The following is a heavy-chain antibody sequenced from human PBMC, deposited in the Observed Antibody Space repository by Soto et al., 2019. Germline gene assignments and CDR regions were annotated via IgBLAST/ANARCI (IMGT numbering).Heavy chain of an antibody. Sequence: QVQLQESGPGLVRPSQTLSLTCTVSGGSISSDHYHWTWIRQTPGKGLEWIGYIHYSGSVYYNPPLQNRVTMSVDTSKNLFSLKLSSVTAADTAVYFCVREDDGGDRDYYGLDVWGQGTTVTVSS. CDR1: GGSISSDHYH. J-gene: IGHJ6*02. V-gene: IGHV4-30-4*01. D-gene: IGHD4-17*01. CDR3: VREDDGGDRDYYGLDV. CDR2: IHYSGSV.